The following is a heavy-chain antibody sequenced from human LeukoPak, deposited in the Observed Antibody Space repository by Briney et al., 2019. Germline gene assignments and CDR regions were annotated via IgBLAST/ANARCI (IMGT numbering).Heavy chain of an antibody. Sequence: GGSLGLSCAASGFTFYNYWMTWVRQAPGKGLERVANIKQDGSEKYYLGSVRGRFTISRDNTENSLYLQMNSLRADDTAVYYCARVSGGFGTYRVDYWGQGTLVTVSS. CDR2: IKQDGSEK. V-gene: IGHV3-7*01. CDR1: GFTFYNYW. J-gene: IGHJ4*02. D-gene: IGHD1-26*01. CDR3: ARVSGGFGTYRVDY.